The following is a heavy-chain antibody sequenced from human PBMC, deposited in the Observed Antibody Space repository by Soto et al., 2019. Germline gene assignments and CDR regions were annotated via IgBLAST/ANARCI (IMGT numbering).Heavy chain of an antibody. CDR1: GGTFSRDV. D-gene: IGHD1-26*01. CDR3: ARDGCSGSYYGY. CDR2: IVSIFGTI. J-gene: IGHJ4*02. Sequence: WVKVSCKASGGTFSRDVFGWVRQAPGQGLEWMGGIVSIFGTINYAHKFQGRLTLTADQSTSTAYMELTSLRSEDTAVYYCARDGCSGSYYGYWGQGTQVTVSS. V-gene: IGHV1-69*01.